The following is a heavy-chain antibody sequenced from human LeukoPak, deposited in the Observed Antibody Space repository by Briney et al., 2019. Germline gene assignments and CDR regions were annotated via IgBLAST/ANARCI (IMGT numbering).Heavy chain of an antibody. CDR1: GFTFGDYA. V-gene: IGHV3-49*04. J-gene: IGHJ4*02. Sequence: GGSLRLSCTASGFTFGDYAMSWVRQAPGKGLEWVGFIRSKAYGGTTEYAASVKGRFTISRDDSKSIAYLQMNSLKTEDTAVYYCTRDLRVFDYWGQGTLVTVSS. CDR3: TRDLRVFDY. CDR2: IRSKAYGGTT.